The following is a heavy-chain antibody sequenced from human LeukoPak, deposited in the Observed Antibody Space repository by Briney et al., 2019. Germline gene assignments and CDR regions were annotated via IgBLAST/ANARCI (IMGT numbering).Heavy chain of an antibody. CDR1: GFTFSTYW. CDR2: IKQDGSDK. CDR3: ARDSDDRSWNGLFDY. J-gene: IGHJ4*02. V-gene: IGHV3-7*01. Sequence: PGGSLRLSFAASGFTFSTYWMSWVRQAPGKGLEWVASIKQDGSDKYYVDSVKGRFTISRDNAKNSLYLQMNSLRAEDTAVYYCARDSDDRSWNGLFDYWGQGTLVTVSS. D-gene: IGHD6-13*01.